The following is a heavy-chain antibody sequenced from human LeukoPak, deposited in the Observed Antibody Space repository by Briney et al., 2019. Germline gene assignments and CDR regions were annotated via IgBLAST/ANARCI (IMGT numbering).Heavy chain of an antibody. CDR1: GFTFSSYS. CDR3: ARGLGYCTTTSCYNEH. D-gene: IGHD2-2*02. J-gene: IGHJ1*01. CDR2: ISSRSSYI. V-gene: IGHV3-21*01. Sequence: NAGGSLRLSCAASGFTFSSYSMNWVRQAPGKGLEWVSSISSRSSYIYYADSVKGRFTISRDNAKNSLYLQMNSLRVEDTAVYYCARGLGYCTTTSCYNEHWGQGTQVTVSS.